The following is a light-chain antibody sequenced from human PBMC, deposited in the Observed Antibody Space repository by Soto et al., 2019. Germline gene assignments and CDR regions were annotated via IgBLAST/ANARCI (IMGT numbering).Light chain of an antibody. V-gene: IGLV2-23*01. CDR3: CSNAVGSTYV. J-gene: IGLJ1*01. Sequence: QSVLTQPASVCGSPGQSITISCTGTSTDVGSHKLVSWYQQYPGNAPKLIIFEAYKRPSGVSNRFSGSKSGSTASLTISGLQAEDEADYYCCSNAVGSTYVFGTGTKVTVL. CDR2: EAY. CDR1: STDVGSHKL.